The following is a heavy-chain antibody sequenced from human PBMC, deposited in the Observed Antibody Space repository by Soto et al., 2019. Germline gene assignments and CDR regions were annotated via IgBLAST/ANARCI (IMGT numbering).Heavy chain of an antibody. CDR2: ISGSGGST. V-gene: IGHV3-23*01. J-gene: IGHJ6*02. CDR3: AKGGGEAALQDYYYYYGMDV. Sequence: EVQLLESGGGLVQPGGSLRLSCAASGFTFSSYAMSWVRQAPGKGLEWVSAISGSGGSTYYADSVKGRFTISRDNSKNTLYLQMNSLRAGDTAVYYCAKGGGEAALQDYYYYYGMDVWGQGTTVTVSS. CDR1: GFTFSSYA. D-gene: IGHD3-16*01.